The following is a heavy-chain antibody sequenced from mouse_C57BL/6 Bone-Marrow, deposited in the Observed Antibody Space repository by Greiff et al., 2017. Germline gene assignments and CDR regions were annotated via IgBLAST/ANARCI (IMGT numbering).Heavy chain of an antibody. Sequence: QVQLKQPGAELVMPGASVKLSCKASGYTFTSYWMHWVKQRPGQGLEWIGELDPSDSYTNYNQKFKGKSTLTVDKSSSTAYMQLSSLTSEDSAVYYCARSDYSNCPWFAYWGQGTLVTVSA. V-gene: IGHV1-69*01. CDR1: GYTFTSYW. CDR3: ARSDYSNCPWFAY. CDR2: LDPSDSYT. D-gene: IGHD2-5*01. J-gene: IGHJ3*01.